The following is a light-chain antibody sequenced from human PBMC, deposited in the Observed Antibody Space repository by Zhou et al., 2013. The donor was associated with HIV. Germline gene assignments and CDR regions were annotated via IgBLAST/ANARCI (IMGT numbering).Light chain of an antibody. Sequence: DIQMTQSPSTLSASVGDRVTITCRASQSISSWLAWYQQKPGKAPKLLIYKASSLESGVPSRFSGSGSGTDFTFTISSLQPEDIATYYCQQYDNLPRTFGQGTKLEIK. CDR1: QSISSW. CDR3: QQYDNLPRT. V-gene: IGKV1-5*03. J-gene: IGKJ2*01. CDR2: KAS.